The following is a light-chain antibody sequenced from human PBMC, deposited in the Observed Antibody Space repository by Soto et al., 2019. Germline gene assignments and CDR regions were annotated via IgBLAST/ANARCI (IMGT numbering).Light chain of an antibody. Sequence: QAVVTQPRSVSGSPGQSVTISCTGTSSDVGGYNYVSWYQQHPGKAPKLMIYDVSKRPSGVPDRFSGSKSGNTASLTISGLQAEDEADYYCCSYAGSSAVFGGGTQLTVL. J-gene: IGLJ7*01. CDR3: CSYAGSSAV. CDR1: SSDVGGYNY. V-gene: IGLV2-11*01. CDR2: DVS.